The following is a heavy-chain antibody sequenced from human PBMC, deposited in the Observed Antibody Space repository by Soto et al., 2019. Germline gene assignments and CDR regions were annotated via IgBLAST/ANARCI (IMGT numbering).Heavy chain of an antibody. V-gene: IGHV4-39*01. CDR2: IYYSGST. Sequence: QLQLQESGPGLVKPSETLSLTCTVSGGSISRSSYYWGWIRQPPGKGLEWIGSIYYSGSTYYNPSLKSRVTISVDTSKNQFSLKLSSVTAADTAVYYCARQARDGYNPGHFQHWGQGTLVTVSS. J-gene: IGHJ1*01. CDR3: ARQARDGYNPGHFQH. D-gene: IGHD5-12*01. CDR1: GGSISRSSYY.